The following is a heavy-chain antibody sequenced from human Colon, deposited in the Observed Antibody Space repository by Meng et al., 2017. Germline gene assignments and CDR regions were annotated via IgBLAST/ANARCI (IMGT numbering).Heavy chain of an antibody. CDR2: MNPNNGNT. D-gene: IGHD2-2*01. Sequence: QVQLAQSGAEVSTPGASVKVTCKASGYTFTSSDINWVRQATGRGLEWLGWMNPNNGNTGSAQKFQGRVSMTRDTSIGTAYMELSGLTSEDTAVYYCARTAMLDSWGQGTLVTVSS. V-gene: IGHV1-8*01. CDR1: GYTFTSSD. CDR3: ARTAMLDS. J-gene: IGHJ5*01.